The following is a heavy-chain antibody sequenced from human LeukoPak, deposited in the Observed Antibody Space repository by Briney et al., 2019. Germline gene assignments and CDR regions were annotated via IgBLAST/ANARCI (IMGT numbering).Heavy chain of an antibody. D-gene: IGHD6-19*01. CDR2: ISGSGGST. CDR1: GFTFSSYA. Sequence: GGSLRLSCAASGFTFSSYAMSWVRQAPGKGLEWVSAISGSGGSTYYADSVKGRFTISRGNSENTLYLQMNSLRAEDTAVYYCAKGTSGWYNFDHWGQGTLVTVSS. CDR3: AKGTSGWYNFDH. J-gene: IGHJ4*02. V-gene: IGHV3-23*01.